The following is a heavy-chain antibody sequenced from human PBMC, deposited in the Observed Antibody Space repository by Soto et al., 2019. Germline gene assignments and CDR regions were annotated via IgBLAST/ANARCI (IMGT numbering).Heavy chain of an antibody. Sequence: QVQLQESGPGLVKPSQTLSLTCTVSGGSISSGDYYWSWIRQPPGKGLEWIGYIYYRGSTYYNPSRQTRVNISVATSKTNFSLKLSSVTAADTAVYYCARDPRGYSYDVFDYWGQGTLVTVSS. CDR1: GGSISSGDYY. V-gene: IGHV4-30-4*01. J-gene: IGHJ4*02. CDR2: IYYRGST. CDR3: ARDPRGYSYDVFDY. D-gene: IGHD5-18*01.